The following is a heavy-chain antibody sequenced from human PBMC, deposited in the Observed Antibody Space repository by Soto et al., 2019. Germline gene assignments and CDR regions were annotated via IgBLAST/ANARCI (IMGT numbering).Heavy chain of an antibody. CDR2: ISAYNGNT. D-gene: IGHD6-19*01. CDR3: ARDTVYSSGCVPPDY. J-gene: IGHJ4*02. Sequence: QGQLVQSGAEVKKPGASVKVSCKASGYTFTSYGISWVRQAPGQGLEWMGWISAYNGNTNYAQTLQGRVTMTTDTSTSAAYMELSSLRADDTAVYYCARDTVYSSGCVPPDYWGQGTLVTVSS. V-gene: IGHV1-18*01. CDR1: GYTFTSYG.